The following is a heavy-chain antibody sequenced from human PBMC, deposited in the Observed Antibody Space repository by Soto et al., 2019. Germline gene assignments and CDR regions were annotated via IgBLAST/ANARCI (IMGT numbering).Heavy chain of an antibody. CDR2: IWYDGSNK. V-gene: IGHV3-33*01. D-gene: IGHD3-3*01. CDR3: ARASSRIFGLRGAYYFDY. CDR1: GFTFSSYG. J-gene: IGHJ4*02. Sequence: QVQLVESGGGVVQPGRSLRLSCAASGFTFSSYGMHWVRQAPGKGLEWVAVIWYDGSNKYYADSVKGRFTISRDNSKNTLYLQMNSLRAEDTAVYYCARASSRIFGLRGAYYFDYWGQGTLVTVSS.